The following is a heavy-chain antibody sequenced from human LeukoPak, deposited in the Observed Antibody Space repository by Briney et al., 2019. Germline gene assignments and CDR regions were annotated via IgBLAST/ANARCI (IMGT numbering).Heavy chain of an antibody. CDR3: ARSRGVN. J-gene: IGHJ4*02. CDR2: IKQDGSQK. V-gene: IGHV3-7*01. D-gene: IGHD3-10*01. Sequence: GGSLRLSCAASGLTLSDYWMTWFRQSPGRGLGWVAFIKQDGSQKNYLYSVEGRFTISRDNAKNSLYLQMSSLRADDRAVYYCARSRGVNWGQGTLVTVSS. CDR1: GLTLSDYW.